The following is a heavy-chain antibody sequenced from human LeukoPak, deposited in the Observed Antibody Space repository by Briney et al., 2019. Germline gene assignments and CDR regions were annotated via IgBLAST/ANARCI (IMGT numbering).Heavy chain of an antibody. D-gene: IGHD6-13*01. CDR1: GFTFSSYA. J-gene: IGHJ4*02. CDR3: ARESILNRPNAGYSSSWNFDY. Sequence: GGSLRLSCAASGFTFSSYAMHWVRQAPGKGLEWVAVISYDGSNKYYADSVKGRFTISRDNSKNTLYLQMNSLRAEDTAVYYCARESILNRPNAGYSSSWNFDYWGQGTLVTVSS. CDR2: ISYDGSNK. V-gene: IGHV3-30*04.